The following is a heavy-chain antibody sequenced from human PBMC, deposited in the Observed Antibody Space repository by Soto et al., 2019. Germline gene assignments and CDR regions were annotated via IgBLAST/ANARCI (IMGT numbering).Heavy chain of an antibody. J-gene: IGHJ6*02. V-gene: IGHV3-11*01. CDR1: GFTFSDYY. CDR2: ISSSGSTI. D-gene: IGHD3-10*01. CDR3: ARDIMVRGVITWNYYYYYGMDV. Sequence: PGGSLRLSCAASGFTFSDYYMSWIRQAPGKGLEWVSYISSSGSTIYYADSVKGRFTISRDNAKNSLYLQMNSLRAEDTAVYYCARDIMVRGVITWNYYYYYGMDVWGQGTTVTVSS.